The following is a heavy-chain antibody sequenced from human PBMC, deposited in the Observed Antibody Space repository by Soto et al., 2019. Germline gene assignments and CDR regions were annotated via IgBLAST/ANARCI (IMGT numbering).Heavy chain of an antibody. V-gene: IGHV4-30-2*01. CDR2: IYHSGST. CDR3: AAGGGLPRYY. Sequence: PSETQSLTCTVSGGYISSGCYSWSWIRQPPGKGLEWIGYIYHSGSTYYNPSLKSRVTISVDRSKNQFSLKLSSVTAADTAVYYCAAGGGLPRYYWGQGTLVTVSS. D-gene: IGHD5-12*01. J-gene: IGHJ4*02. CDR1: GGYISSGCYS.